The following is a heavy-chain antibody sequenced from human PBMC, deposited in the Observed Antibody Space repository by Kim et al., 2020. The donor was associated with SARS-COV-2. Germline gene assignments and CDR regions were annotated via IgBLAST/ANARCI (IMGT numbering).Heavy chain of an antibody. V-gene: IGHV4-39*02. CDR2: IYYSGST. J-gene: IGHJ5*02. CDR3: ARELWFGELQAEDWFDP. D-gene: IGHD3-10*01. CDR1: GGSISSSSYY. Sequence: SETLSLTCTVSGGSISSSSYYWGWIRQPPGKGLEWIGSIYYSGSTYYNPSLKSRVTISVDTSKNQFSLKLSSVTAADTAVYYCARELWFGELQAEDWFDPWGQGTLVTVSS.